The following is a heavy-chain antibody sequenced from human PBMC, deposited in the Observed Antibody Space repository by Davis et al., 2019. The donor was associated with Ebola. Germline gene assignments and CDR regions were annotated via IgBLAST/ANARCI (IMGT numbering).Heavy chain of an antibody. J-gene: IGHJ3*01. CDR3: ARGDYAEAAFDV. Sequence: PSETLSLTCNVSPASLPRLNSFWGWIRQPPGKGLEWIGNMYYSGNAYYDPSLKSRATISVDASKNQFFLTLMSVTATDTAVYYCARGDYAEAAFDVWGQGTVVTVSS. CDR1: PASLPRLNSF. D-gene: IGHD4-17*01. V-gene: IGHV4-39*01. CDR2: MYYSGNA.